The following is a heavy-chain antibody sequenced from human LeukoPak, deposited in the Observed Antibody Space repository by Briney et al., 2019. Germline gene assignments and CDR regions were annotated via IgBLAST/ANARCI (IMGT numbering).Heavy chain of an antibody. CDR1: GFTFDDYA. D-gene: IGHD6-13*01. Sequence: GRSLRLSCAASGFTFDDYAMHWVRQAPGKGLEWVSGISWNSGSIGYADSVKGRFTISRDNAKNSLYLRMNSLRAEDTALYYCAKGSSWFSGFDYWGQGTLVTVSS. J-gene: IGHJ4*02. CDR3: AKGSSWFSGFDY. V-gene: IGHV3-9*01. CDR2: ISWNSGSI.